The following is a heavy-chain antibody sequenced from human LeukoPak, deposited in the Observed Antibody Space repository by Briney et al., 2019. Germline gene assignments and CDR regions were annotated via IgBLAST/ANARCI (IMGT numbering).Heavy chain of an antibody. J-gene: IGHJ4*02. CDR3: ARSLYFYDSSGSSFPGH. CDR2: IFHSGSS. V-gene: IGHV4-38-2*01. Sequence: SETLSLTCVVSGYSISNGYYWEWIRQSPGEGVEWIGNIFHSGSSYYNPSLRSRVTISVDTSKNQFSLNVTSVTAADTAVYYCARSLYFYDSSGSSFPGHWGQGTLVTVSS. D-gene: IGHD3-22*01. CDR1: GYSISNGYY.